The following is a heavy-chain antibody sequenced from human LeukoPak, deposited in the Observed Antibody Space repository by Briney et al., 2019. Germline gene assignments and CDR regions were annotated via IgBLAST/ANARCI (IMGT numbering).Heavy chain of an antibody. CDR3: ARDRYGSGSGADAFDI. CDR1: GGSISSSSYY. V-gene: IGHV4-39*07. Sequence: SETLSLTCTVSGGSISSSSYYWGWIRQPPGKGLEWIGSIYYSGSTYYNPSLKSRVTMSVDTSKNQFSLKLSSVTAADTAVYYCARDRYGSGSGADAFDIWGQGTMVTVSS. CDR2: IYYSGST. J-gene: IGHJ3*02. D-gene: IGHD3-10*01.